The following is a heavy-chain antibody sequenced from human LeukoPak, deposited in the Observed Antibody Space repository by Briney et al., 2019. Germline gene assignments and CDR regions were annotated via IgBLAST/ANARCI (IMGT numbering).Heavy chain of an antibody. CDR2: IIPSGGST. Sequence: ASVKVSCKASGYTFTSYYIHWVRQAPGQGLEWMGIIIPSGGSTSYAQKFQDRVTMTRDTSTSTVYMELNSLRSDDTAVYYCARDRDRDGYSPLGPFDYWGQGTLVTVSS. CDR1: GYTFTSYY. CDR3: ARDRDRDGYSPLGPFDY. D-gene: IGHD5-24*01. J-gene: IGHJ4*02. V-gene: IGHV1-46*01.